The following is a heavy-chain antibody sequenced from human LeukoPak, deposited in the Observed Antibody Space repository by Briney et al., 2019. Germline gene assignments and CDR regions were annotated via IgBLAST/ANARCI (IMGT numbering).Heavy chain of an antibody. CDR1: GLTFSAYS. CDR3: ANYDYVWGSHRHFEY. J-gene: IGHJ4*02. Sequence: GGSPRLSCTVSGLTFSAYSLIWVRQAPQKGLEWVSVISAREGATYYADSVRGRFTISRDNSRNTVYLQMNSLRAEDTAVYYCANYDYVWGSHRHFEYWGQGTLVTVSS. V-gene: IGHV3-23*01. D-gene: IGHD3-16*02. CDR2: ISAREGAT.